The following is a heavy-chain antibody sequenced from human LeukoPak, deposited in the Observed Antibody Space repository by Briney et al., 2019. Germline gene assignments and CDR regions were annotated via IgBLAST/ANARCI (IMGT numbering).Heavy chain of an antibody. CDR1: GSSISSSSYY. V-gene: IGHV4-39*01. J-gene: IGHJ4*02. CDR3: ARLTLLRDGSPIDY. Sequence: PETLSLTCTVSGSSISSSSYYWGWIRQPPGKGLGWIGSIYYSGSTYYNPSLKSRATISVDTSKNQFSLKLSSVTAADTAVYYCARLTLLRDGSPIDYWGQGTLVTVSS. D-gene: IGHD3-22*01. CDR2: IYYSGST.